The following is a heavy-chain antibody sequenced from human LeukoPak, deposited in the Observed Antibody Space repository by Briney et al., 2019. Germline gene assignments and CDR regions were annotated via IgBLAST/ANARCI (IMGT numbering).Heavy chain of an antibody. CDR2: IDGSGGAI. D-gene: IGHD3-22*01. CDR3: AKAPRDPYYYDSSGYFPLYYMDV. CDR1: GFTFSRYA. J-gene: IGHJ6*03. Sequence: PGGSLRLSCGASGFTFSRYAMSWVRQAPGKGLQWVSQIDGSGGAIYYADSVRGRFTISRDNSKNTLFLEMNSLRAEDTAVYYCAKAPRDPYYYDSSGYFPLYYMDVWGKGTTVTVSS. V-gene: IGHV3-23*01.